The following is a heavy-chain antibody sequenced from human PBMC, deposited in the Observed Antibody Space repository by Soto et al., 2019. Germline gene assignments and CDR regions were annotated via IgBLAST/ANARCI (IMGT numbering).Heavy chain of an antibody. J-gene: IGHJ3*02. CDR3: ARGELLSAFDS. V-gene: IGHV4-39*01. D-gene: IGHD1-7*01. CDR2: IYSSGRT. CDR1: GGSMSDINYY. Sequence: SETLSLTCTVSGGSMSDINYYWGWIRQPPGKGLEWIGSIYSSGRTYYKSSLKSRVPIFVDTSKKQLSLILSSVTAADTAVYYCARGELLSAFDSWGQGTMVTVSS.